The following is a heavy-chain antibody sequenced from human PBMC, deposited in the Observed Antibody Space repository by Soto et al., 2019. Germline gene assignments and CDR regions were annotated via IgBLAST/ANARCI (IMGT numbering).Heavy chain of an antibody. CDR3: XSXXGFXXYXGXDX. CDR2: IYYSGST. CDR1: GGSISSSSYY. V-gene: IGHV4-39*01. J-gene: IGHJ6*02. Sequence: PSETLSLTCTVSGGSISSSSYYWGWIRQPPGKGLEWIGSIYYSGSTYYNPSLKSRVTISVDTSKNQFSLKLSSVTAVDTAVYYCXSXXGFXXYXGXDXWGQGTTVTV.